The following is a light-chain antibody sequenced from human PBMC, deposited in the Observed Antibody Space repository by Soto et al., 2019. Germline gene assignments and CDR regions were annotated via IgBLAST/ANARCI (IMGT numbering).Light chain of an antibody. CDR3: LQYNNWPPIT. J-gene: IGKJ4*01. V-gene: IGKV3-15*01. CDR2: GAS. Sequence: EIVMTQSPATLSVSPGERATLSCRASQSVSGNLAWYQQKPGQAPRLLIYGASTRATGIPARFSGSGSGTEFILTISSLQSEDFAVYYCLQYNNWPPITFGGGTKVEIK. CDR1: QSVSGN.